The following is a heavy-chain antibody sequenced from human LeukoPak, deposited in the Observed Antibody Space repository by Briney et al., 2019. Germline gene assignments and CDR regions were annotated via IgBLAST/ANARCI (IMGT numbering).Heavy chain of an antibody. J-gene: IGHJ4*02. D-gene: IGHD6-6*01. CDR1: GFTYGGYW. CDR2: IKYDGSEK. V-gene: IGHV3-7*01. Sequence: PGGSLRLSCGASGFTYGGYWMYWVRQAPGKGLEWVANIKYDGSEKNYVDSVKGRFTISRDNAKNSLYLQMNSLRAEDTAVYYCARDGVSSSPDFDYWGQGTLVTVS. CDR3: ARDGVSSSPDFDY.